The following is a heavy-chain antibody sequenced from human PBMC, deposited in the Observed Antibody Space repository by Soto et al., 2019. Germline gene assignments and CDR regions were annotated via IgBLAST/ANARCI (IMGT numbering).Heavy chain of an antibody. D-gene: IGHD3-3*01. V-gene: IGHV1-24*01. CDR3: ATDTYSDFWSGPGV. CDR2: FDPEDGET. CDR1: GYTLTELS. Sequence: ASVKVSCKVSGYTLTELSMHWVRQAPGKGLEWMGGFDPEDGETIYAQKFQGRVTMTEDTSTDTAYMELSSLRSEDTAVYYCATDTYSDFWSGPGVWGRGATVTVAS. J-gene: IGHJ6*02.